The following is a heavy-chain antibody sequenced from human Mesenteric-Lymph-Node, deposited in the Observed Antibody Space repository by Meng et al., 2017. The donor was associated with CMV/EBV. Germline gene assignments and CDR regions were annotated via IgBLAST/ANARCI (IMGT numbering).Heavy chain of an antibody. V-gene: IGHV3-23*01. Sequence: GGSLRLSCAASGFTFSSYAMTWVRQAPGKGLEWVSAISGSGGGTYYADSVKGRFTISRDNAKNSVYLQMNSLRVEDTAVYYCARLAGGSGSYPDYWGQGTLVTVSS. CDR3: ARLAGGSGSYPDY. CDR1: GFTFSSYA. J-gene: IGHJ4*02. CDR2: ISGSGGGT. D-gene: IGHD3-10*01.